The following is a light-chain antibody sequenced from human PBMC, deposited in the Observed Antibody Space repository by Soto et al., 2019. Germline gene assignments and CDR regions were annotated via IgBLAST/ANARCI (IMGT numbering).Light chain of an antibody. Sequence: QSALTQPASVSGSPGQSITSSCTGTSSDVGGYNYVSWYQQHPGKAPKLIIYDVSNRPSGVSNRFSGSKSGNTASLTISGLQAEDEADYYCSSYTSSSTLVFGGGTQLTVL. V-gene: IGLV2-14*01. CDR3: SSYTSSSTLV. J-gene: IGLJ2*01. CDR2: DVS. CDR1: SSDVGGYNY.